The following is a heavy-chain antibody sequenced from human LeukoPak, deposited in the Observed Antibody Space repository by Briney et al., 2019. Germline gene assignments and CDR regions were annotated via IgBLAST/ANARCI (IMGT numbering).Heavy chain of an antibody. J-gene: IGHJ4*02. V-gene: IGHV1-2*02. Sequence: ASVKVSCKASGYTFTGYYMHWMRQAPGQGLEWMGWINPNSGGTNYAQKFQGRVTMTRDTSISTAYMELSRLRSDDTAVYYCAKDDSSGYYPDDYWGQGTLVTVSS. CDR2: INPNSGGT. CDR1: GYTFTGYY. CDR3: AKDDSSGYYPDDY. D-gene: IGHD3-22*01.